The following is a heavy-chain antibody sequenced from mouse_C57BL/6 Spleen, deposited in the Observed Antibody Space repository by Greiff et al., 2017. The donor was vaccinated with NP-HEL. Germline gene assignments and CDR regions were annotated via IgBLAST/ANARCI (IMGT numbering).Heavy chain of an antibody. V-gene: IGHV14-1*01. CDR1: GFNIKDYY. J-gene: IGHJ3*01. Sequence: VQLQQPGAELVRPGASVKLSCTASGFNIKDYYMHWVKQRPEQGLEWIGRIDPEDGDTEYAPKFQGKATMTADTSSNTAYLQLSSLTSEDTAVYYCTTGHYGNYVGFAYWGQGTLVTVSA. CDR3: TTGHYGNYVGFAY. D-gene: IGHD2-1*01. CDR2: IDPEDGDT.